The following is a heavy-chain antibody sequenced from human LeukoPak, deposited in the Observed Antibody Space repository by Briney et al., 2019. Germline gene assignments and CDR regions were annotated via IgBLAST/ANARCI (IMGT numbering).Heavy chain of an antibody. CDR1: GFTVSTNY. Sequence: GGSLRLSCTASGFTVSTNYMTWARQAPGKGLEWVSLIYSGGSTYYADSVKGRFTISRDNSKNTLYLQMNSLRAEDTAVYYCASSLGIAVAGTFPHDYWGQGTLVTVSS. CDR2: IYSGGST. D-gene: IGHD6-19*01. CDR3: ASSLGIAVAGTFPHDY. V-gene: IGHV3-53*01. J-gene: IGHJ4*02.